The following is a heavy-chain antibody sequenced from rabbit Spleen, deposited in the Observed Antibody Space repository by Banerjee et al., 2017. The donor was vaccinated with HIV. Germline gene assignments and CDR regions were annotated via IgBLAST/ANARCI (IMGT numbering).Heavy chain of an antibody. CDR2: IVTGTGST. V-gene: IGHV1S45*01. D-gene: IGHD2-1*01. J-gene: IGHJ3*01. CDR1: GFSFSSSDY. CDR3: ARSPDDLGDYVDL. Sequence: QEQLEESGGDLVKPGASLTLTCTASGFSFSSSDYMCWVRQAPGKGLEWIGCIVTGTGSTYYATWAKGRFIISKTSSTTVTLQMTSLTVADTATYFCARSPDDLGDYVDLWGQGTLVTVS.